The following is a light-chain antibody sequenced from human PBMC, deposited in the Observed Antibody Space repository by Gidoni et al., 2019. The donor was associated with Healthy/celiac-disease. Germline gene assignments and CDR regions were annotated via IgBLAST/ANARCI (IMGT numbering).Light chain of an antibody. Sequence: DIQMTQSPSTLSASVGDRVTITCRASQSISSWLAWYQQKPGNAPKLLIYKAASLESGVPSRFSGSGSGTEFTLTISSLQPDDFATYYCQQYNSYSWTFXXXTKVEIK. CDR1: QSISSW. CDR3: QQYNSYSWT. V-gene: IGKV1-5*03. CDR2: KAA. J-gene: IGKJ1*01.